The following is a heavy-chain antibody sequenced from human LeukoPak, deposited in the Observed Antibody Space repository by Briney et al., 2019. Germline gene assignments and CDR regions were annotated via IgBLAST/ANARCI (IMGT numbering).Heavy chain of an antibody. D-gene: IGHD2-21*02. CDR2: VSSSGSTI. Sequence: GGSLRLSCAASGFTFSSYEMNWVRQAPGKGLEWVSYVSSSGSTIYYADSVKGRFTISRDNAKNSLCLQMNSLRAEDTAVYYCASVLAYCGGDCYSGDYWGQGTLVTVSS. CDR1: GFTFSSYE. J-gene: IGHJ4*02. V-gene: IGHV3-48*03. CDR3: ASVLAYCGGDCYSGDY.